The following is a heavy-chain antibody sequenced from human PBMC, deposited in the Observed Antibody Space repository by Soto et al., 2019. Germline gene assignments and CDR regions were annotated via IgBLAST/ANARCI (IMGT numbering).Heavy chain of an antibody. Sequence: PSETLSLTCTVSVGSISSSSNHWGWIRQPPGKGLEWIGNIYYSENTYYNPSLKRRVTISVDTSKNQFSLRLTSVTAADTAVYYCATHPPYSTIDHWSQGTMVIVST. CDR1: VGSISSSSNH. CDR3: ATHPPYSTIDH. J-gene: IGHJ4*02. V-gene: IGHV4-39*01. D-gene: IGHD2-2*01. CDR2: IYYSENT.